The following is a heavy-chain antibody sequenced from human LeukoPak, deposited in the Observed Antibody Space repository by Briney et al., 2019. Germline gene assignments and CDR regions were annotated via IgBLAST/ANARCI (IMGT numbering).Heavy chain of an antibody. CDR2: IYYSGST. CDR1: GGSISSYY. V-gene: IGHV4-59*01. D-gene: IGHD4-23*01. J-gene: IGHJ3*02. CDR3: ARESRHDYGGKTDAFDI. Sequence: SETLSLTCTVSGGSISSYYWSWIRQPPGKGLEWIGYIYYSGSTNYNPSLKSRVTISVDTSKNQFSLKLSSVTAADTAVYYCARESRHDYGGKTDAFDIWGQGTMVTVSS.